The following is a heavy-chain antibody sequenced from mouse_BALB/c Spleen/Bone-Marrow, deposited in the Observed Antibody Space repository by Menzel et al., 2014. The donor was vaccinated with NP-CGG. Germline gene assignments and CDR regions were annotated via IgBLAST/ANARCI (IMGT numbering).Heavy chain of an antibody. Sequence: EVQLQESGPELVKPGASMKISCKASGYSFTGNTMNWVKQSHGKNLEWIGLINPYNGGTSYNQKFKDKATLTVDKSSSTAYMELLSLTSEDSAVYYCARDYGNPSPFAYWGQGTLVTVSA. CDR2: INPYNGGT. V-gene: IGHV1-18*01. D-gene: IGHD2-1*01. CDR1: GYSFTGNT. J-gene: IGHJ3*01. CDR3: ARDYGNPSPFAY.